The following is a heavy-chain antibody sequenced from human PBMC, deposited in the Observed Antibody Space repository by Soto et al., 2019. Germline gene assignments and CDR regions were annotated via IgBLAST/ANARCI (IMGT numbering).Heavy chain of an antibody. CDR1: GFTFSSYG. Sequence: GGSLRLSCAASGFTFSSYGMHWVRQAPGKGLEWVAVIWYDGSNKYYADSVKGRFTISRDNSKNTLYLQMNSLRAEATAAYYSERATSVAYYFDYWGQGTLVTVSS. D-gene: IGHD5-12*01. V-gene: IGHV3-33*01. CDR3: ERATSVAYYFDY. J-gene: IGHJ4*02. CDR2: IWYDGSNK.